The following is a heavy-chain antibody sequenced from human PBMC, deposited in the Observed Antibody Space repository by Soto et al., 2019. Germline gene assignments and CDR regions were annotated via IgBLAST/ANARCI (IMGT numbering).Heavy chain of an antibody. CDR3: ARVRGYDSSGYYYRFMASGEYRFDP. V-gene: IGHV1-3*01. CDR2: INAGNGNT. J-gene: IGHJ5*02. CDR1: GYTFTGYA. Sequence: ASVKVSCKASGYTFTGYAIHWVRQAPGQRLEWMGWINAGNGNTKYSQKFQGRVTITRDTSAGAAYMELSSLRSEDTAVYYCARVRGYDSSGYYYRFMASGEYRFDPWGQGTLVTVSS. D-gene: IGHD3-22*01.